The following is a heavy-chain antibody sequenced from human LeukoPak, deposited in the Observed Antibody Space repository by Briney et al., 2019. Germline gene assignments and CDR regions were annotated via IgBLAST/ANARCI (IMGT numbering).Heavy chain of an antibody. CDR2: ISGSGGSK. CDR3: AKEWRFSSSWYQYYFDY. CDR1: GFTVSSYA. D-gene: IGHD6-13*01. V-gene: IGHV3-23*01. J-gene: IGHJ4*02. Sequence: GGSLRLSCAASGFTVSSYAMSWVRQAPGKGLEWISAISGSGGSKYYGDSVKGRFTIPRDTSTNTLYLQLNSLRVDDTAVYFCAKEWRFSSSWYQYYFDYWGQGTLVTVSS.